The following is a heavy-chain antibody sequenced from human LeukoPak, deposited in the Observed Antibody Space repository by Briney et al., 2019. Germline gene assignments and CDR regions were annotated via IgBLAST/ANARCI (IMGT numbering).Heavy chain of an antibody. J-gene: IGHJ5*02. CDR3: ARAYQRLGGLSFPDQ. D-gene: IGHD3-16*02. CDR1: GYTFTSYT. CDR2: INPNTGNP. Sequence: GASVKVSCKASGYTFTSYTMNWVRQAPGQGLEWMGWINPNTGNPTYAQGFTGRFVFSLDTSVSTTYLQISSLKAEDTAVYYCARAYQRLGGLSFPDQWGQGTLVSVSS. V-gene: IGHV7-4-1*02.